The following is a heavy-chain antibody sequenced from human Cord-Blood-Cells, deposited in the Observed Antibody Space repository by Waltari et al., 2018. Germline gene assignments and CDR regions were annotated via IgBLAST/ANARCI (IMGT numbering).Heavy chain of an antibody. J-gene: IGHJ4*02. V-gene: IGHV3-30*18. CDR1: GFPFGSYG. CDR2: ISYDGSNK. CDR3: AKSLGVVVVAADY. D-gene: IGHD2-15*01. Sequence: QVQLVESGGGVVQHGRSLRLSCAASGFPFGSYGMHWVRQAPGKGLEWVAVISYDGSNKYYADSVKGRFTISRYNSKNTLYLQMNSLRAEDTAVYYCAKSLGVVVVAADYWGQGTLVTVSS.